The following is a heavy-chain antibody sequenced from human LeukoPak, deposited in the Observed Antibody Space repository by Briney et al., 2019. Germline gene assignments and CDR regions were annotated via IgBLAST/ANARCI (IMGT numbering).Heavy chain of an antibody. Sequence: SETLSLTCTVSGGSISSSSYYWGWIRQPPGKGLEWIGCDFNSGSTYYNPSLKSRVTISVDTSKNQFSLKLSSVTAADTAVYYCARHVVRYCSSTSCLPTGYMDVWGKGTTVT. J-gene: IGHJ6*03. CDR2: DFNSGST. CDR3: ARHVVRYCSSTSCLPTGYMDV. V-gene: IGHV4-39*01. D-gene: IGHD2-2*01. CDR1: GGSISSSSYY.